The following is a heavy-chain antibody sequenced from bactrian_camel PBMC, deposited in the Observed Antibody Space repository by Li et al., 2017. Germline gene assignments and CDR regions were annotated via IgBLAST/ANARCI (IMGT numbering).Heavy chain of an antibody. Sequence: VQLVESGGDSVQAGGSLRLSCATSGYTIRNYCMGWFRQAPGKARQGVAVISPDGNIRYYGDSVEGRFTISRDSAKNTVYLQMNNLQPEDTATYYCAEGRGSRGEHCYSLNYWGQGTQVTVS. CDR1: GYTIRNYC. CDR2: ISPDGNIR. D-gene: IGHD6*01. V-gene: IGHV3S40*01. J-gene: IGHJ4*01. CDR3: AEGRGSRGEHCYSLNY.